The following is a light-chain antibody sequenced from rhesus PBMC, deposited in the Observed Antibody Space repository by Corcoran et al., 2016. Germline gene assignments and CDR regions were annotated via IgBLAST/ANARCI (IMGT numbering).Light chain of an antibody. J-gene: IGKJ3*01. V-gene: IGKV3-24*04. CDR1: QRVSSY. Sequence: EIVMTQSPATLALSPGERATLSCRASQRVSSYLAWYQQKRGQAPRPIIYGASSRATGIPDRFSGGGSGTEFTLSLSSLEPEDFGFYFLLQGGNWLFTFGPVTKLDIK. CDR3: LQGGNWLFT. CDR2: GAS.